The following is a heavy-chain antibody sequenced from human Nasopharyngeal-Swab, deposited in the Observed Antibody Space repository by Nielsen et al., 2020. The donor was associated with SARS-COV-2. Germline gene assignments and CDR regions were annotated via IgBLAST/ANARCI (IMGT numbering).Heavy chain of an antibody. CDR3: ARVVTMIVYRSWCFDL. CDR1: GGSNSSGGYY. V-gene: IGHV4-31*03. D-gene: IGHD3-22*01. Sequence: SETLSLTCTVSGGSNSSGGYYWSWIRQHPGKGLEWIGYIYYSGSTYYNPSLKSRVTISVDTSKNQFSLKLSSVTAADTAVYYCARVVTMIVYRSWCFDLWGRGTLVTVSS. J-gene: IGHJ2*01. CDR2: IYYSGST.